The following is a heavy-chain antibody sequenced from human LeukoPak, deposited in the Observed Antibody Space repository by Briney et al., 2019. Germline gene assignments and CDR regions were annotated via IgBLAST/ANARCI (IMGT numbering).Heavy chain of an antibody. CDR2: INHSGST. CDR1: GGSFSGYY. J-gene: IGHJ6*03. CDR3: ARGPKYYYDSSCYYERRLYYYYYMDV. D-gene: IGHD3-22*01. Sequence: SETLSLTCAVSGGSFSGYYWSWIRQPPGKGLEWIGEINHSGSTNYNPSLKSRVTISVDTSKNQFSLKLSSVTAADTAVYYCARGPKYYYDSSCYYERRLYYYYYMDVWGKGTTVTVSS. V-gene: IGHV4-34*01.